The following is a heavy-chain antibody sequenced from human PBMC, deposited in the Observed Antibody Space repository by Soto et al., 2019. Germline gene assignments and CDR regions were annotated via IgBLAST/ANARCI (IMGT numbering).Heavy chain of an antibody. CDR2: ISGTASRT. Sequence: GGSLRLSCAGSGFTPTTAPLSWVRQPPGKGLEWVTTISGTASRTYYVDSVKGRFFISRDNSKNTVTLQMNNLTVDDTAVYYCATSFRYFDNWGQGTRVTVSS. CDR1: GFTPTTAP. J-gene: IGHJ4*02. V-gene: IGHV3-23*01. CDR3: ATSFRYFDN. D-gene: IGHD3-9*01.